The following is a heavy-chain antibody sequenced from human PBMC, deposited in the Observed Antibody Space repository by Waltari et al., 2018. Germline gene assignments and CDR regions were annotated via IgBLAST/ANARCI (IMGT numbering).Heavy chain of an antibody. CDR1: GGTFSRYA. J-gene: IGHJ6*03. CDR3: TVHGGRQAISLEDYFYYYYMDV. D-gene: IGHD2-2*02. Sequence: QVQLVQSGAEVKKPGSSVKVSCKASGGTFSRYAMSWVRQAPGQGLEWMGGIIPFLGMATYEEKFQDRVTITADESTTAAYRELSSLRSDDTAVYYCTVHGGRQAISLEDYFYYYYMDVWGKGTTVTVSS. CDR2: IIPFLGMA. V-gene: IGHV1-69*04.